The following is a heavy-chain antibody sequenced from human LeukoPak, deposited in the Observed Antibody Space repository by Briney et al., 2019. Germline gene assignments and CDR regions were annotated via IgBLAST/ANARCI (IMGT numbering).Heavy chain of an antibody. D-gene: IGHD3-22*01. J-gene: IGHJ4*02. CDR2: ISSSGNTI. CDR1: GLSFSNSE. V-gene: IGHV3-48*03. Sequence: GGSLRLSCAASGLSFSNSEVKWARQAPGKGLEWVSYISSSGNTIYYADSVKGRFTISRDNDKNSLYLQMNSLRAEDTAVYYCARASFSYDSTTYYYEDYWGQGSLVTVSS. CDR3: ARASFSYDSTTYYYEDY.